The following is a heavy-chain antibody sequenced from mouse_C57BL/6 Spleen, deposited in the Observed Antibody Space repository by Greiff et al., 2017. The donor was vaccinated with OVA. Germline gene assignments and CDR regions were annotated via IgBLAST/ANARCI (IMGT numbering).Heavy chain of an antibody. CDR3: ARKGNYGAMDY. J-gene: IGHJ4*01. CDR2: ISYDGSN. CDR1: GYSITSGYY. V-gene: IGHV3-6*01. Sequence: EVKLQESGPGLVKPSQSLSLTCSVTGYSITSGYYWNWIRQFPGNKLEWMGYISYDGSNNYNPSLKNRISITRDTSKNQFFLKLNSVTTEDTATYYCARKGNYGAMDYWGQGTSVTVSS. D-gene: IGHD2-1*01.